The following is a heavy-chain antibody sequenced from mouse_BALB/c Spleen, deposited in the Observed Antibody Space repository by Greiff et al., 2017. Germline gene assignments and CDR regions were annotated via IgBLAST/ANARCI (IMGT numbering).Heavy chain of an antibody. J-gene: IGHJ2*01. CDR2: INSNGGST. D-gene: IGHD2-12*01. V-gene: IGHV5-6-3*01. CDR1: GFTFSSYG. CDR3: ASLRVFLDD. Sequence: EVKLVESGGGLVQPGGSLKLSCAASGFTFSSYGMSWVRQTPDKRLELVATINSNGGSTYYPDSVKGRFTISRDNAKNTLYLQMSSLKSEDTAMYYCASLRVFLDDWGQGTTLTVSS.